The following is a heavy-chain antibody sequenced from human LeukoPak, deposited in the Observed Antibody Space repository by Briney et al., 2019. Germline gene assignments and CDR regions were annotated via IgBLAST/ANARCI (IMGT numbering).Heavy chain of an antibody. D-gene: IGHD5-12*01. V-gene: IGHV1-69*06. CDR3: ARFSGSDRIAM. CDR2: IIPIFGTA. CDR1: VGTFSSYA. J-gene: IGHJ3*02. Sequence: GSSVNVSCKASVGTFSSYAIIWVRQAPGQGLEWMGGIIPIFGTANYAQKFQGRVTITADKSTSTDYMELRSLRSEETAVYYCARFSGSDRIAMWGQGTLVTVSS.